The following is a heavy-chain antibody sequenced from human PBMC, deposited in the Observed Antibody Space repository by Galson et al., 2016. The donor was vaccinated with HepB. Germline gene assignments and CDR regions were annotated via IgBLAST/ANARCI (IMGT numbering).Heavy chain of an antibody. V-gene: IGHV3-7*03. CDR1: EFSFSRNW. J-gene: IGHJ5*02. CDR2: IKGDGSEK. CDR3: ARDNYPWEYQLLSAGSLFKRRENWFDP. D-gene: IGHD2-2*01. Sequence: SLRLSCAASEFSFSRNWMSWVRQAPGKGLEWVASIKGDGSEKNYTESVKGRFSISRDNGKNSLDLQMNSLRDDDTAVYYCARDNYPWEYQLLSAGSLFKRRENWFDPWGQGTLVTVSS.